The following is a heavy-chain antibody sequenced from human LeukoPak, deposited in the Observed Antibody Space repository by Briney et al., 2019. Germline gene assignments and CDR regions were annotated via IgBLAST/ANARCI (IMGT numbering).Heavy chain of an antibody. Sequence: RASVKVSCKASGGTFSSYAISWVRQAPGQGLEWMGGIIPIFGTANYAQKFQGRVTITADKSTSTAYMELSSLRSEDTAVYYCARSYYDFWSGYYSTWFDPWGQGTLVTVSS. CDR2: IIPIFGTA. D-gene: IGHD3-3*01. V-gene: IGHV1-69*06. CDR3: ARSYYDFWSGYYSTWFDP. J-gene: IGHJ5*02. CDR1: GGTFSSYA.